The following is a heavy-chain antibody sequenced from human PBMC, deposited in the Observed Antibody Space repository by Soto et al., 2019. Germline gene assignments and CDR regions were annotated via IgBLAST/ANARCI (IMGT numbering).Heavy chain of an antibody. J-gene: IGHJ4*02. V-gene: IGHV3-48*01. D-gene: IGHD6-19*01. CDR2: ISSSSGTI. CDR1: GFTFSSYS. CDR3: ARDGAVAGKGRVTDY. Sequence: EVQLVESGGGLVQPGGSLRLSCAASGFTFSSYSMNWVRQAPGKGLEWVSYISSSSGTIYYADSVKGRFTISRDNAKNSLYLQMNSLRAEDTAVYYCARDGAVAGKGRVTDYWGQGTLVTVSS.